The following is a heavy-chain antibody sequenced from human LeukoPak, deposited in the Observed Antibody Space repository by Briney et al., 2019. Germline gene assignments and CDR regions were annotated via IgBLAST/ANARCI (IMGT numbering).Heavy chain of an antibody. CDR1: GFPFIDYS. D-gene: IGHD1-1*01. CDR2: IGIESGNT. Sequence: RAGGSLRLSCTASGFPFIDYSMNWVRQAPGKGLEWISYIGIESGNTNYADSVKGRFTISADNAKKSLYLQMNSLRVEDTAVYYCARDHNYAFDNWGQGTLVSVSS. V-gene: IGHV3-48*04. J-gene: IGHJ4*02. CDR3: ARDHNYAFDN.